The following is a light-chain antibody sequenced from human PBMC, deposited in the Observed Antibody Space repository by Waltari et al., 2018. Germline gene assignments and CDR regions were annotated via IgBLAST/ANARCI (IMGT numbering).Light chain of an antibody. CDR3: QQYDRYSAWT. CDR2: AAS. V-gene: IGKV1-39*01. J-gene: IGKJ1*01. CDR1: KNIRSY. Sequence: DLQMTQSPSSLSASVGDRVTLSCRASKNIRSYLSWYQQKPGIAPKLVIYAASTLQSGVPSRFSGSGSGTNFTLTITSLQAEDFATYYCQQYDRYSAWTFGQGTKVEIK.